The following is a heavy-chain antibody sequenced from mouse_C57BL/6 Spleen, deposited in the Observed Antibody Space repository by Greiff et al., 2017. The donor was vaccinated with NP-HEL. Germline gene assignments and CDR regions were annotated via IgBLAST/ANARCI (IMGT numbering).Heavy chain of an antibody. CDR2: IDPENGDT. CDR3: TKFYYGSDY. V-gene: IGHV14-4*01. J-gene: IGHJ2*01. D-gene: IGHD1-1*01. Sequence: EVQLQQSGAELVRPGASVKLSCTASGFNIKDYYMHWVKQRPEQGLEWIGWIDPENGDTEYASKFQGKATITADTSSNTAYLQLSSLTSEDTAVYYCTKFYYGSDYWGQGTTLTVSS. CDR1: GFNIKDYY.